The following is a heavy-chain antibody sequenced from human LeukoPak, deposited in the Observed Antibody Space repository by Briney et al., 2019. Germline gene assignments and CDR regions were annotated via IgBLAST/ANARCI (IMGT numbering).Heavy chain of an antibody. CDR1: GFTFSSYS. V-gene: IGHV3-48*04. D-gene: IGHD6-19*01. CDR2: ISSSSSTI. Sequence: QLVESGGGLVQPGGSLRLSCAASGFTFSSYSMNWVRQAPGKGLEWVSYISSSSSTIYYADSVKGRFTISRDNAKNSLYLQMNSLRAEDTAVYYCAITNRGVAGSDYFDYWGQGTLVTVSS. J-gene: IGHJ4*02. CDR3: AITNRGVAGSDYFDY.